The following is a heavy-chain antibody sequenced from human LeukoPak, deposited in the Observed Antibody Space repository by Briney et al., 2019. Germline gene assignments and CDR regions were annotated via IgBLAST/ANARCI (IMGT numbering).Heavy chain of an antibody. V-gene: IGHV4-34*01. J-gene: IGHJ4*02. CDR2: INHSGST. Sequence: SETLSLTCTVSGGSISSYYWSWIRQPPGKGLEWIGEINHSGSTNYNPSLKSRVTISVDTSKNQFSLKLSSVTAADTAVYYCARGRPAYYYGSGSIIFDYWGQGTLVTVSS. CDR1: GGSISSYY. CDR3: ARGRPAYYYGSGSIIFDY. D-gene: IGHD3-10*01.